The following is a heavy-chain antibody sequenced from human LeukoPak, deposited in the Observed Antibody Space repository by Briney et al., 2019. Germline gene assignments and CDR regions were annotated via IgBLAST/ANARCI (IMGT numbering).Heavy chain of an antibody. J-gene: IGHJ5*02. CDR1: GFTLSRYW. V-gene: IGHV3-7*01. CDR2: IKQDGSET. CDR3: AGLLRYFDWLPSWFDP. D-gene: IGHD3-9*01. Sequence: GGSLRLSCAASGFTLSRYWMTWVRQVPGKGREWVANIKQDGSETYYVDSVKGRFAISRDNTKNSLYLQMNSLRAEDTAVYYCAGLLRYFDWLPSWFDPWGQGTLVTVSS.